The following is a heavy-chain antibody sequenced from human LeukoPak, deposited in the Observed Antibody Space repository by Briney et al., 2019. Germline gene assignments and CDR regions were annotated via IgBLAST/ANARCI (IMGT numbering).Heavy chain of an antibody. D-gene: IGHD3-16*01. Sequence: GGSLRLSCAASGFTFSSYSMNWVRQAPGKGLEWVSSISSSSSYIYCADSVKGRFTISRDNAKNSLYLQMNSLRAEDTAVCYCARGLPTGGFDYWGQGTLVTVSS. CDR2: ISSSSSYI. CDR3: ARGLPTGGFDY. J-gene: IGHJ4*02. CDR1: GFTFSSYS. V-gene: IGHV3-21*01.